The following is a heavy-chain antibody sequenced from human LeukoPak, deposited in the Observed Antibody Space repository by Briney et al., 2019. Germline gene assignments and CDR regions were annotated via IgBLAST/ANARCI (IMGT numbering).Heavy chain of an antibody. CDR2: IYSGGST. CDR3: ARIYSGVQFDY. J-gene: IGHJ4*02. V-gene: IGHV3-53*01. Sequence: GGSLRLSCAASGFTVGSNYMTWVRQAPGKGLEWVSVIYSGGSTYYADSVKGRFTISRDSSKNTLYLQMNSLRAEDTAVYYCARIYSGVQFDYWGQGTLVTVSS. D-gene: IGHD3-10*01. CDR1: GFTVGSNY.